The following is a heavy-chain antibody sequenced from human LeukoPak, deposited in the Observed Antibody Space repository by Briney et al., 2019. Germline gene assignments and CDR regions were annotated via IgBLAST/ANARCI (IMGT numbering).Heavy chain of an antibody. CDR1: GGTFSSYA. V-gene: IGHV1-69*13. CDR3: AREAYCSSTSCYTRKFVDYYYYYMDV. CDR2: IIPIFGTA. Sequence: GASVKVSCKASGGTFSSYAISWVRQAPGQGLEWMGGIIPIFGTANYAQKFQGRVTITADESTSTAYMELSSLRPEDTAVYYCAREAYCSSTSCYTRKFVDYYYYYMDVWGKGTTVTVSS. D-gene: IGHD2-2*02. J-gene: IGHJ6*03.